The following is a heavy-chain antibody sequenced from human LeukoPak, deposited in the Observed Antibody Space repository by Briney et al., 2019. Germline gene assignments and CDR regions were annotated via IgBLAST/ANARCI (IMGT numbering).Heavy chain of an antibody. V-gene: IGHV1-69*05. CDR3: ARAPYYYGSGIYYYYMDV. J-gene: IGHJ6*03. Sequence: ASVKVSCKASGGTFISYAISWVRQAPGQGLEWMGGIIPIFGTANYAQKFQGRVTITTDESTSTAYMELSSLRSEDTAVYYCARAPYYYGSGIYYYYMDVWGKGTTVTVSS. D-gene: IGHD3-10*01. CDR1: GGTFISYA. CDR2: IIPIFGTA.